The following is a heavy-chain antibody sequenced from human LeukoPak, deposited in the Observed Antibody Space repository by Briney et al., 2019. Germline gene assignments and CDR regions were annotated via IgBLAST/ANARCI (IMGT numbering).Heavy chain of an antibody. V-gene: IGHV3-23*01. CDR1: AFTLSSFA. D-gene: IGHD4-17*01. CDR2: TYGDGITT. CDR3: AKSYFTYGSDAFDV. Sequence: GGSLRLSYAASAFTLSSFAMSWVRQAPGKGLEWVATTYGDGITTNYADSARGRFAISRVNSKNTLSLQMNSLRAEDTAIYYCAKSYFTYGSDAFDVWGQGTMVIVSS. J-gene: IGHJ3*01.